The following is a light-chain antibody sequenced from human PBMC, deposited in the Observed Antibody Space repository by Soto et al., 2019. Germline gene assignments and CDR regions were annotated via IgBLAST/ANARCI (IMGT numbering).Light chain of an antibody. CDR1: SSDIGGYNY. CDR3: SSYTNSGTWV. CDR2: EVS. Sequence: QSALTQPASVSGSPGQSITISCTGSSSDIGGYNYVSWYQQYPGKAPKLIIYEVSHRPSGVSNRFSASKSGNTASLTISGLQAEDETDYYCSSYTNSGTWVFGGGTKLTVL. V-gene: IGLV2-14*01. J-gene: IGLJ3*02.